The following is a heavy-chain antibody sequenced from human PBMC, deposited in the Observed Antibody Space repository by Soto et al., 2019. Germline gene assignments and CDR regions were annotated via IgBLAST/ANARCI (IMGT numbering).Heavy chain of an antibody. V-gene: IGHV3-23*01. CDR2: VTASGSAT. CDR1: GFTFSAFA. Sequence: GGSLRLSGAASGFTFSAFAMGWVRQTPEKGLEWVSTVTASGSATSYADSVKGRFTISRDNSKNTLYLQMNSLRAEDAALYYCAKGERAYCSGGSCPLFDNWGQGTLVTVSS. CDR3: AKGERAYCSGGSCPLFDN. J-gene: IGHJ4*02. D-gene: IGHD2-15*01.